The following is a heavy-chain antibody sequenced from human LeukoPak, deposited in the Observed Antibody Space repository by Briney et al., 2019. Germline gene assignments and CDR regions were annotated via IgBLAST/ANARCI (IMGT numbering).Heavy chain of an antibody. CDR2: ISTYNGNT. V-gene: IGHV1-18*04. CDR3: ARDLEHCRNIICSNSAY. Sequence: ASVKVSCKGSGYNFDRCGVNWVRQAPGQGLEWVGWISTYNGNTFYAQKFEGRVTMTTDTSTNTVYIDLRSLRSDDTAVCYCARDLEHCRNIICSNSAYWGQGTLVTVSS. J-gene: IGHJ4*02. CDR1: GYNFDRCG. D-gene: IGHD2-2*01.